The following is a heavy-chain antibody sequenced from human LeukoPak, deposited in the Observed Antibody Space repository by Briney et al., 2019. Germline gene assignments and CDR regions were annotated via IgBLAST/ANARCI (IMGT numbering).Heavy chain of an antibody. J-gene: IGHJ4*02. CDR2: INPNSGGT. Sequence: ASVPVSCKASVYTFTGYYMHWVRQAPGQGLEGMGWINPNSGGTNYAQKLQGRVTMTRDTSISTAYMELSRLRSEDTAVYYCARGVGYGDYYFDYWGQGTRVTVSS. CDR3: ARGVGYGDYYFDY. D-gene: IGHD4-17*01. CDR1: VYTFTGYY. V-gene: IGHV1-2*02.